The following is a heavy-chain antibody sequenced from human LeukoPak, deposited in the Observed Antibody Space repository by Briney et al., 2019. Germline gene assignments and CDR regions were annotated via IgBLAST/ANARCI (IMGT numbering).Heavy chain of an antibody. CDR2: ISPYSGKT. CDR3: ARDACSSTICSAGGNWFDP. V-gene: IGHV1-18*01. CDR1: GYTFTSFG. J-gene: IGHJ5*02. Sequence: ASVKVSCKASGYTFTSFGISWVRQAPGQGLEWMGWISPYSGKTRSIQRLQDRVTMTTDTSTSTAYMELSSLRSEDTAVYYCARDACSSTICSAGGNWFDPWGQGTLVTVSS. D-gene: IGHD2-2*01.